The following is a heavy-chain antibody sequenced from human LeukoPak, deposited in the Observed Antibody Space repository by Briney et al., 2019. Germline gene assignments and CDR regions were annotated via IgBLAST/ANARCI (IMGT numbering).Heavy chain of an antibody. CDR3: ARLYYYGSRESLYYFDY. V-gene: IGHV4-39*01. CDR1: GGSISSSSYY. CDR2: IYYSGST. Sequence: SETLSLTCTVSGGSISSSSYYWGWIRQPPGKGLEWIGSIYYSGSTYYNPSRKSRITISVDTSKTQFSLKLSSVTAADTAVYSCARLYYYGSRESLYYFDYWGQGTLVTVSS. J-gene: IGHJ4*02. D-gene: IGHD3-10*01.